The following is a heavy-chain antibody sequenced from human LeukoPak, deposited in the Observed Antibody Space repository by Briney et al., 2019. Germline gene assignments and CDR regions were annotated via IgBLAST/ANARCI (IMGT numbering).Heavy chain of an antibody. Sequence: SETLSLTCTVSGGSISGYYWSWIRQPPGKGLEWIAYIHYGGSTNYNPSLKSRLTISVDTSNNEFSLKLSSLTAADTAVYYCARLTRWFDLWGQGILVTVSP. J-gene: IGHJ5*02. CDR2: IHYGGST. CDR1: GGSISGYY. CDR3: ARLTRWFDL. D-gene: IGHD4/OR15-4a*01. V-gene: IGHV4-59*03.